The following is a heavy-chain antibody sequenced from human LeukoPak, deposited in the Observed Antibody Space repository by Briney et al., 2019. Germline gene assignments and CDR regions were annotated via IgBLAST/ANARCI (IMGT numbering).Heavy chain of an antibody. Sequence: SETLSLTCTVSGGSMRSYYWSWIRQPPGKGLEWIGYIYYSGSTIYNPSLKSRVTISLDTSKNQFSLKMNSVTAADTAVYYCARGGVGAYYDILTGYYSRGGAYYFDYWGQGTLVTVSS. CDR3: ARGGVGAYYDILTGYYSRGGAYYFDY. CDR1: GGSMRSYY. D-gene: IGHD3-9*01. CDR2: IYYSGST. V-gene: IGHV4-59*08. J-gene: IGHJ4*02.